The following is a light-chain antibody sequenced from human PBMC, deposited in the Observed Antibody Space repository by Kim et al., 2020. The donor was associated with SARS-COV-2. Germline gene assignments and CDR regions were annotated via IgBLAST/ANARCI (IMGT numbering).Light chain of an antibody. V-gene: IGLV2-14*01. Sequence: QSHTISCTGTSSDVGGYKYVSWYQQHPGKAPKLVIYEVSNRPSGVSNRFSGSKSGNTASLTISGLQAEDEADYYCSSYIRGSTNYVFGTGTKVTVL. CDR1: SSDVGGYKY. CDR3: SSYIRGSTNYV. J-gene: IGLJ1*01. CDR2: EVS.